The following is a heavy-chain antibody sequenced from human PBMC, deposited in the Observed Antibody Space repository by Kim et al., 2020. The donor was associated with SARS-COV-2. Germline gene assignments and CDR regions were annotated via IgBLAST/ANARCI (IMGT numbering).Heavy chain of an antibody. CDR3: ARDTPAYYGSGSYPGHNWFDP. J-gene: IGHJ5*02. CDR1: GGTFSSYT. CDR2: IIPILGIA. V-gene: IGHV1-69*04. Sequence: SMKVSCKASGGTFSSYTISWVRQAPGQGLEWMGRIIPILGIANYAQKFQGRVTITADKSTSTAYMELSSLRSEDTAVYYCARDTPAYYGSGSYPGHNWFDPWGQGTLVTVSS. D-gene: IGHD3-10*01.